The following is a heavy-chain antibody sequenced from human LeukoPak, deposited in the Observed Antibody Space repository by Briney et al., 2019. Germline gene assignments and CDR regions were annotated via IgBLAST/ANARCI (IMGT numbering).Heavy chain of an antibody. J-gene: IGHJ3*02. D-gene: IGHD1-26*01. Sequence: QSGGSLRLSCAASGFTFSSYDMSWVRQAPGKGLEWVSGISGSGSTTKYADSVKGRFTISRDNSKNTVYLQMNSLRAEDTAVYYCARGGSYLSAFDIWGQGTMVTVSS. CDR2: ISGSGSTT. CDR3: ARGGSYLSAFDI. V-gene: IGHV3-23*01. CDR1: GFTFSSYD.